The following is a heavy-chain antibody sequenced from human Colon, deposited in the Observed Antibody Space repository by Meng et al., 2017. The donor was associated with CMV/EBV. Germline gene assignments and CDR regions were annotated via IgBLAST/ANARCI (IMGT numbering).Heavy chain of an antibody. J-gene: IGHJ4*02. CDR3: VRGGRAPYSPLDH. D-gene: IGHD5-18*01. CDR2: IYFSGST. CDR1: GGSISGYY. Sequence: SETLSLTCTVSGGSISGYYWSWIRQPPGKGLEWIGYIYFSGSTNYNPSLKSRVTMSLDTSKNQFSLELSAVTAADTAVYYCVRGGRAPYSPLDHWGQGTLVTVSS. V-gene: IGHV4-59*01.